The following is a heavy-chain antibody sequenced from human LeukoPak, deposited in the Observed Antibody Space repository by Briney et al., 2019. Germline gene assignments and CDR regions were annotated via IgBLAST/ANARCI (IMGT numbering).Heavy chain of an antibody. CDR1: GFTFSNSA. V-gene: IGHV3-23*01. CDR3: ARGDKFSGDY. Sequence: SGGSLRLSCAASGFTFSNSAMSWVRQAAGKGLEWVSAISGSGGTTHYADSVKGRFTISRDNSKNTLYLQMSSLRAEDTAVYYCARGDKFSGDYWGQGTLVTVSS. J-gene: IGHJ4*02. CDR2: ISGSGGTT. D-gene: IGHD3-16*01.